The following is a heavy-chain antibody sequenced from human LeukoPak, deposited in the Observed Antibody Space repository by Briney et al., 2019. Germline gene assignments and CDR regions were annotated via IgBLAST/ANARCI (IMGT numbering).Heavy chain of an antibody. CDR2: IYTSGST. CDR3: ARGATTVTS. J-gene: IGHJ4*02. Sequence: SETLSLTCTVSGGSISSYYWSWIRQPPGKGLEWIGYIYTSGSTNYNPSLKSRVTISVDTSKNQFSLKLSSVTAADMAVYYCARGATTVTSWGRGTLVTVSS. D-gene: IGHD4-11*01. CDR1: GGSISSYY. V-gene: IGHV4-4*09.